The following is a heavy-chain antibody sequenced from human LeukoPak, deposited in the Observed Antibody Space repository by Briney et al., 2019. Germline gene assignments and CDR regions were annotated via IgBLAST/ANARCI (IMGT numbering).Heavy chain of an antibody. CDR1: GYTFTSYG. V-gene: IGHV1-18*01. Sequence: GASVKVSCKASGYTFTSYGISWVRQAPGQGLEWMGWISAYNGNTNYAQKLQGRVTMTTDTSTSTAYMELRNLRSDDTAVYYCARSGRITMVRGVSDYWGQGTLVTVSS. J-gene: IGHJ4*02. D-gene: IGHD3-10*01. CDR2: ISAYNGNT. CDR3: ARSGRITMVRGVSDY.